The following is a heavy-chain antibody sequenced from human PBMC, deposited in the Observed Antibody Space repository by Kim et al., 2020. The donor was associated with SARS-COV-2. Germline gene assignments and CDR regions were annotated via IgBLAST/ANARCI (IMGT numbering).Heavy chain of an antibody. V-gene: IGHV3-7*01. J-gene: IGHJ4*02. CDR1: GFTFSNYW. Sequence: GGSLRLSCAASGFTFSNYWMSWVRQTPGKGLECVAQIKQDGSEKNYVDSVKGRFNISRDNAKNLVYFQMNSLGVEDTAVYFCARDRYSSGWYPIDYWGQGTLVTVSS. CDR3: ARDRYSSGWYPIDY. CDR2: IKQDGSEK. D-gene: IGHD6-19*01.